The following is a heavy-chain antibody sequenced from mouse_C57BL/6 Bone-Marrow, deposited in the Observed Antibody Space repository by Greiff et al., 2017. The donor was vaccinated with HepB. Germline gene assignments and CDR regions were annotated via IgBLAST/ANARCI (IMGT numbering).Heavy chain of an antibody. J-gene: IGHJ3*01. CDR2: IDPSDSET. CDR3: ARALYDSPFAY. Sequence: VQLQQSGAELVRPGSSVKLSCKASGYTFTSYWMHWVKQRPIQGLEWIGNIDPSDSETHYNQKFKDKATLTEDKSSSTAYMQLSSLTSEDSAVYYCARALYDSPFAYWGQGTLVTVSA. D-gene: IGHD2-3*01. V-gene: IGHV1-52*01. CDR1: GYTFTSYW.